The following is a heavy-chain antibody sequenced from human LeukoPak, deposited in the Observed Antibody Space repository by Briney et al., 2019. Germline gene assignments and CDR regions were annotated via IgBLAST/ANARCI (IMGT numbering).Heavy chain of an antibody. Sequence: GGSLRLSCAASGFTFSSYSMNWVRQAPGKGLEWVSYISSSSSTIYYADSVKGRFTISRDNAKNSLYLQMNSLRAEDTAVYYCATLDIAVVPAYYYYYMDVWGKGTTVTVSS. CDR2: ISSSSSTI. D-gene: IGHD2-2*01. CDR3: ATLDIAVVPAYYYYYMDV. CDR1: GFTFSSYS. J-gene: IGHJ6*03. V-gene: IGHV3-48*01.